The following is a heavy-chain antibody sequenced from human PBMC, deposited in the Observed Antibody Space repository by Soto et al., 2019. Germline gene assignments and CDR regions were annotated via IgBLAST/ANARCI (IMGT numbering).Heavy chain of an antibody. J-gene: IGHJ5*02. Sequence: QVQLVQSGAEVKKPGASVKVSCKASGYTFTSHDINWMRQATGQGLEWMGWMNPNSGHTNYAQKFQGRVTMTRDTSISTAYMELTNLRSEDTVIYYCASDMSTTWGQGTLVTVSS. D-gene: IGHD2-2*01. CDR2: MNPNSGHT. CDR1: GYTFTSHD. V-gene: IGHV1-8*01. CDR3: ASDMSTT.